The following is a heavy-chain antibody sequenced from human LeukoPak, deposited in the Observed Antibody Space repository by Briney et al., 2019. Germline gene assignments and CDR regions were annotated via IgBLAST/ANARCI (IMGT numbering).Heavy chain of an antibody. J-gene: IGHJ6*03. D-gene: IGHD6-6*01. CDR3: AKVEKQLVLYYYMDV. Sequence: GGSLRLSCAASTFTFNIYTMNWVRQAPGKGLEWVSSISSSSDYIYYADSVKDRFTISRDNSKNTLYLQMNSLRAEDTAVYYCAKVEKQLVLYYYMDVWGKGTTVTVSS. CDR2: ISSSSDYI. CDR1: TFTFNIYT. V-gene: IGHV3-21*01.